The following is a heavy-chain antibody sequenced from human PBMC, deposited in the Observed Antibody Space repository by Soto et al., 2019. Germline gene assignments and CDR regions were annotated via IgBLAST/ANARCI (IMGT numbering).Heavy chain of an antibody. J-gene: IGHJ4*02. CDR2: ISGDGVHT. CDR3: ARLGFVGEGDF. CDR1: GFTLSRYW. D-gene: IGHD3-16*01. Sequence: EVQLAESGGGLIQPGGSLRLSCATSGFTLSRYWIHWVRQAPGEGLVWVSRISGDGVHTDYAESVKGRFTVSRDIAKSTGYLQMNNLRAEDTAIYYCARLGFVGEGDFWGQGILVTVSS. V-gene: IGHV3-74*01.